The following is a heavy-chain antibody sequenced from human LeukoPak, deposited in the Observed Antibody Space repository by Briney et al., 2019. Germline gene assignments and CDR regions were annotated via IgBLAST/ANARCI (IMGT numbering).Heavy chain of an antibody. Sequence: WGSLRLSCAASGFTVSSNYMSWVRQAPGKGLEWVSVIYSGGSTYYADSVKGRFTISRDNSKNTLYLQMNSLRAEDTAVYYCARGSSGYSYGYFYYYYGMDVWGQGTTVTVSS. CDR1: GFTVSSNY. J-gene: IGHJ6*02. V-gene: IGHV3-66*01. D-gene: IGHD5-18*01. CDR3: ARGSSGYSYGYFYYYYGMDV. CDR2: IYSGGST.